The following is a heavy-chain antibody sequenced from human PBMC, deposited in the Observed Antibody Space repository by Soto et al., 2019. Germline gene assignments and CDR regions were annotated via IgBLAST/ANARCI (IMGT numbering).Heavy chain of an antibody. V-gene: IGHV4-31*03. Sequence: QVQLQESGPGLVKPSQTLSLTCTVYGGSISSGGYYWSWIRQHPGKGLEWIGYIYYSGGTYYNPSLKSRITIALDTSKNQFSLKLSAVTAEDTAVYYCARDGRADSGDYGYFDYWGQGTLVTVSS. CDR3: ARDGRADSGDYGYFDY. D-gene: IGHD4-17*01. CDR2: IYYSGGT. CDR1: GGSISSGGYY. J-gene: IGHJ4*02.